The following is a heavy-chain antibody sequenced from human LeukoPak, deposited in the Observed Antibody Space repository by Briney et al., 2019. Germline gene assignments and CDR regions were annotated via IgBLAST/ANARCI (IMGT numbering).Heavy chain of an antibody. CDR3: ARDRAGGAYYYDSSGYYY. D-gene: IGHD3-22*01. CDR2: ISSSGNTI. Sequence: PGGSLRLSCAASGFTFSSYSMNWVRQAPGKGLEWVSYISSSGNTIYYADSVKGRFTISRDNAKDPLYLQMNSLRAEDTAVYYCARDRAGGAYYYDSSGYYYWGQGTLVTVSS. J-gene: IGHJ4*02. CDR1: GFTFSSYS. V-gene: IGHV3-48*01.